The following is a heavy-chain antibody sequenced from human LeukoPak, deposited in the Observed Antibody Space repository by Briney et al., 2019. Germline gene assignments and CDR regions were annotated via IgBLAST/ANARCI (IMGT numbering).Heavy chain of an antibody. CDR3: ATETLMITFGGVIAPDY. Sequence: GGSLRLSCAASGFTFSSYSMNWVRQAPGKGLEWVSSISSSSSYIYYADSVKGRFTISRDNAKNSLYLQMNSLRAEDTAVYYCATETLMITFGGVIAPDYWGQGTLVTVSS. J-gene: IGHJ4*02. CDR1: GFTFSSYS. V-gene: IGHV3-21*01. CDR2: ISSSSSYI. D-gene: IGHD3-16*02.